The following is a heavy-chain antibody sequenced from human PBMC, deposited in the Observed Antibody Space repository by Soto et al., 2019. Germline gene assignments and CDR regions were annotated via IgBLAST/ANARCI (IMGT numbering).Heavy chain of an antibody. V-gene: IGHV3-7*03. CDR2: IKQDGSEK. Sequence: PGGSLRLSCAASGFTFSSYWMSWVRQAPGKGLEWVANIKQDGSEKYYVDSVKGRFTISRDNAKNSLYLQMNSLRAEDTAVYYCARDESLSSGWYYYYYGMDVWGQGTTVTVSS. D-gene: IGHD6-19*01. CDR1: GFTFSSYW. J-gene: IGHJ6*02. CDR3: ARDESLSSGWYYYYYGMDV.